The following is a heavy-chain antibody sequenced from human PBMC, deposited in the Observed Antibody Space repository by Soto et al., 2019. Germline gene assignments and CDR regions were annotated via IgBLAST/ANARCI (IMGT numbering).Heavy chain of an antibody. D-gene: IGHD1-1*01. Sequence: PSETLSLTCTVSGDSFSSDDYYWSWIRQPPGKGLEWIGYISYRVDTYYSPSLKSRVTMSIDTSKNQFSLNVSSVTAADTAVYYCVRDGTKTLRDWFDPWGQGISVTVSS. CDR1: GDSFSSDDYY. V-gene: IGHV4-30-4*01. J-gene: IGHJ5*02. CDR2: ISYRVDT. CDR3: VRDGTKTLRDWFDP.